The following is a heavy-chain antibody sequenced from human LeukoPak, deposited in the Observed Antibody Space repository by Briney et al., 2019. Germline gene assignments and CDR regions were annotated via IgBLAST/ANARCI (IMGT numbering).Heavy chain of an antibody. J-gene: IGHJ5*02. CDR1: GFTFSNYA. CDR3: ARDEGLLLWFGESSNWFDP. V-gene: IGHV3-30*04. Sequence: GGSLRLSCAASGFTFSNYAMHWVRQAPGKGLEWVAVIFYGGSTKYYADSVKGRFTISRDNAKNSLYLQMNSLRAEDTAVYYCARDEGLLLWFGESSNWFDPWGQGTLVTVSS. D-gene: IGHD3-10*01. CDR2: IFYGGSTK.